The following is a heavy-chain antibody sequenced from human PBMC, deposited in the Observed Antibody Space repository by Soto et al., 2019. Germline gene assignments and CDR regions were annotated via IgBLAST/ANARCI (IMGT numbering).Heavy chain of an antibody. CDR3: AKVGHSSGWLIDY. CDR2: ISYDGSNK. Sequence: QVQLVESGGGVVQPGRSLRLSCAASGFTFSSYGMHWVRQAPGKGLEWVAVISYDGSNKYYADSVKGRFTISRDNSKNPLYLQMNSLRAEDTAVYYCAKVGHSSGWLIDYWGQGTLVTVSS. CDR1: GFTFSSYG. V-gene: IGHV3-30*18. J-gene: IGHJ4*02. D-gene: IGHD6-19*01.